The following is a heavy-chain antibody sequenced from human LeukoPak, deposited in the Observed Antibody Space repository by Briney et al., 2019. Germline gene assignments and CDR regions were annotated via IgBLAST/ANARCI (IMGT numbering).Heavy chain of an antibody. Sequence: GASGKVCCKAAGYTFTSYDINWVRQATGQGLEWMGWMNPNSGNTGYAQKFQGRVTMTRNTSISTAYMELSSLRSEDTAVYYCARGGYYYGSGSYTHYYYGMDVWGQGTTVTVSS. CDR2: MNPNSGNT. CDR1: GYTFTSYD. CDR3: ARGGYYYGSGSYTHYYYGMDV. V-gene: IGHV1-8*01. D-gene: IGHD3-10*01. J-gene: IGHJ6*02.